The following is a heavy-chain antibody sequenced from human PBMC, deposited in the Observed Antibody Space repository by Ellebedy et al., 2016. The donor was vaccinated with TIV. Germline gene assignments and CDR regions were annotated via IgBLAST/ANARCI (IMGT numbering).Heavy chain of an antibody. CDR3: ARLRRGHDLLTGYYLYWYFDL. Sequence: PGGSLRLSCAASGFTFSNAWMSWVRQAPGKGLEWVANIKQDGSEKYYVDSVKGRFTISRDNAKNSLYLQTNSLRAEDTAVYYCARLRRGHDLLTGYYLYWYFDLWGRGTLVTVSS. J-gene: IGHJ2*01. V-gene: IGHV3-7*01. D-gene: IGHD3-9*01. CDR2: IKQDGSEK. CDR1: GFTFSNAW.